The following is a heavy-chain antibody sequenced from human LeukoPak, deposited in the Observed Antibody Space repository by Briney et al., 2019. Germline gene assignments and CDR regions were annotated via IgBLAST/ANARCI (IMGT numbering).Heavy chain of an antibody. D-gene: IGHD4-17*01. J-gene: IGHJ4*02. CDR1: GYTFTSYY. CDR2: INPNSGGT. CDR3: SSGYSVDYGDY. V-gene: IGHV1-2*06. Sequence: ASVKVSCKASGYTFTSYYMHWVRQAPGQGLEWMGRINPNSGGTNYAQKFQGRVTMTRDTSISTAYMELSRLRSDDTAVSYCSSGYSVDYGDYCGQGTLVTVSS.